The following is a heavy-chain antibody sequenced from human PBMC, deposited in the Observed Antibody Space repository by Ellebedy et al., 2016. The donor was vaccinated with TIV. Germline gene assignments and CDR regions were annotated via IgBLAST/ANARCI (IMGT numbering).Heavy chain of an antibody. Sequence: GESLKISCAASGFTLSDTWMNWVRQAPGKGLEWVAIIKGDGSEKYYADSVKGRFTISRDNAENLLYLRMNSLRASDTAIYYCARHIGNEFGSGSYFNFWGQGTLVTVSS. D-gene: IGHD3-10*01. J-gene: IGHJ4*02. V-gene: IGHV3-7*03. CDR1: GFTLSDTW. CDR3: ARHIGNEFGSGSYFNF. CDR2: IKGDGSEK.